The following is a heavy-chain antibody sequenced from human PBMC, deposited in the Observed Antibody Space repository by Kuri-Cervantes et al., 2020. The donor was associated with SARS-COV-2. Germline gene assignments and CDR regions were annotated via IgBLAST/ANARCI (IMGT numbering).Heavy chain of an antibody. Sequence: SVKVSCKASGDTFSSYAISWVRQAPGQGLEWMGGIIPIFGTANYAQKFQGRVTITADESTSTAYMELSSLRSEDTAVYYCARAGVAGYSSGWNPYYYYGMDVWGQGTTVTVSS. D-gene: IGHD6-19*01. CDR2: IIPIFGTA. CDR1: GDTFSSYA. CDR3: ARAGVAGYSSGWNPYYYYGMDV. J-gene: IGHJ6*02. V-gene: IGHV1-69*13.